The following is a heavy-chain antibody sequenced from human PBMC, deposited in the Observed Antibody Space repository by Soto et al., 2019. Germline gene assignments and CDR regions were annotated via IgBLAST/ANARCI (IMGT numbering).Heavy chain of an antibody. D-gene: IGHD3-3*01. CDR3: VRLAPQLLRFLEWSPTYYMDV. Sequence: CISKTKRKGLEGIGYIYYSGSTNYNPSLKSRVTISVDTSKNQFSLKLSSVTAADTAVYYCVRLAPQLLRFLEWSPTYYMDVWGKGTTVIVSS. J-gene: IGHJ6*03. V-gene: IGHV4-59*08. CDR2: IYYSGST.